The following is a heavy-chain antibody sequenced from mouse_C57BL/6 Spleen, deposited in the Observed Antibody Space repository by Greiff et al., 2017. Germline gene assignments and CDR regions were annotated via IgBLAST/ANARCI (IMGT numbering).Heavy chain of an antibody. CDR1: GYNFNGYW. D-gene: IGHD1-3*01. Sequence: QVQLQQPGTELVRPGASVKLSCKASGYNFNGYWMHWVKQRPEQGLEWIGNINPSNGGTKYNEKFKGKATLTVDKSSSTAYMQLSILTSEDSAVYYCARDSGKGYFDVWGTGTTVTVSS. J-gene: IGHJ1*03. CDR2: INPSNGGT. V-gene: IGHV1-53*01. CDR3: ARDSGKGYFDV.